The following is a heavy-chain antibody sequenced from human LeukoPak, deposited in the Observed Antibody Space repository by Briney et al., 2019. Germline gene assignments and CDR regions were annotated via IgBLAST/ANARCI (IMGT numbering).Heavy chain of an antibody. D-gene: IGHD3-3*01. CDR2: MYYSGST. J-gene: IGHJ4*02. CDR3: ARGFRGGYDFWSGYYTPYYFDY. CDR1: GGSISSSGYY. Sequence: PSETLSLTCTVSGGSISSSGYYWGWSRQPPGKGLEWIGSMYYSGSTYYSPSLKSRVTISVDTSKNHFSLKLSSVTAADTAVYYCARGFRGGYDFWSGYYTPYYFDYWGQGTLVTVSP. V-gene: IGHV4-39*07.